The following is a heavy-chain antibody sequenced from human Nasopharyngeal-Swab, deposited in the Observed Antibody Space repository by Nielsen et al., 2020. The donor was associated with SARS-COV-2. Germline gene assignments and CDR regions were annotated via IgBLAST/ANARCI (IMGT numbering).Heavy chain of an antibody. CDR3: ARDLRITIFGVVTSYYYYYGMDV. CDR1: GYTFTSYY. V-gene: IGHV1-46*01. Sequence: ASMKVSCKASGYTFTSYYMHWVRQAPGQGLEWMGIINPSGGSTSYAQKFQGRVTMTRDTSTSTVYMELRSLRSDDTAVYYCARDLRITIFGVVTSYYYYYGMDVWGQGTTVTVSS. CDR2: INPSGGST. D-gene: IGHD3-3*01. J-gene: IGHJ6*02.